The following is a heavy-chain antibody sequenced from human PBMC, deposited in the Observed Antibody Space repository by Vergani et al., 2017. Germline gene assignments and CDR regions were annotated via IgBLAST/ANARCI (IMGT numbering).Heavy chain of an antibody. J-gene: IGHJ3*02. V-gene: IGHV3-33*01. D-gene: IGHD4-11*01. CDR3: AMDHDYSNLYAVDI. CDR1: GFTFSSYG. Sequence: QVQLVESGGGVVQPGRSLRLSCAASGFTFSSYGMHWVRQAPGKGLEWVAVIWYDGSNKYYADSVKGRFTISRDNSKNTLYLQMNSLRAEDTAVYYCAMDHDYSNLYAVDIWGQGTMVTVSS. CDR2: IWYDGSNK.